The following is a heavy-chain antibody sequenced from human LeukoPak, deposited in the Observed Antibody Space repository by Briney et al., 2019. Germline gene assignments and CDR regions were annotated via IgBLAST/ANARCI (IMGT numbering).Heavy chain of an antibody. D-gene: IGHD6-13*01. CDR3: AKAGYTSSWPLDY. CDR1: GFTFSSDG. Sequence: GGSLRLSCAASGFTFSSDGMSWVRQAPEKGLEWVSALSGSGSTTYYADSVKGRFTISRDNSKNTLFLEMNSLRVEDTAVYYCAKAGYTSSWPLDYWGQGTQVTVSS. CDR2: LSGSGSTT. J-gene: IGHJ4*02. V-gene: IGHV3-23*01.